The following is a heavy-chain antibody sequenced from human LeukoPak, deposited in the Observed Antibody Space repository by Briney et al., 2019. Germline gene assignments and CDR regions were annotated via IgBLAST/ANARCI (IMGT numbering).Heavy chain of an antibody. CDR1: GYTFTSYD. CDR3: ARAQRYCAGTSCYAPVAY. CDR2: MNPNSGNT. Sequence: ASVKVSCKASGYTFTSYDINWVRQATGQGLEWTGWMNPNSGNTDYAPKFQGRVTMTRNTSITTAYMELSSLRSEDTAVYYCARAQRYCAGTSCYAPVAYWGQGTLVTVSS. V-gene: IGHV1-8*01. J-gene: IGHJ4*02. D-gene: IGHD2-2*01.